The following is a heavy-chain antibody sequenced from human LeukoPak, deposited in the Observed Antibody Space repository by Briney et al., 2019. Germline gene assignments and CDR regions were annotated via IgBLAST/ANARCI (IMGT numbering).Heavy chain of an antibody. CDR3: ARVVGSSGWYLGY. D-gene: IGHD6-19*01. Sequence: GGSLRLSCAACGFTFSSYWMHWVRQAPGKGLVWVSRINSDGSSTSYADSVKGRFTISRDNAKNTLYLQMNSLRAEDTAVYYCARVVGSSGWYLGYWGQGTLVTVSS. CDR2: INSDGSST. V-gene: IGHV3-74*01. CDR1: GFTFSSYW. J-gene: IGHJ4*02.